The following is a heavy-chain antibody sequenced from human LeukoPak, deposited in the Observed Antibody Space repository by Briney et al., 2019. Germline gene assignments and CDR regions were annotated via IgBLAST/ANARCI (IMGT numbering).Heavy chain of an antibody. D-gene: IGHD3-22*01. CDR3: ARQDRIVVVITIPDAFDI. J-gene: IGHJ3*02. Sequence: SETLSLTCAVYGGSFSGYYWSWIRQPPGKGLEWIGEINHNGSTNYNPSLKSRVTISVDTSKNQFSLKLSSVTAADTAVYYCARQDRIVVVITIPDAFDIWGQGTMVTVSS. CDR1: GGSFSGYY. V-gene: IGHV4-34*01. CDR2: INHNGST.